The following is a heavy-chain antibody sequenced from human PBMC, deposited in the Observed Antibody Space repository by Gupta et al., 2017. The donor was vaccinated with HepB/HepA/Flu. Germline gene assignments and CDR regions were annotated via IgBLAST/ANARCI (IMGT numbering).Heavy chain of an antibody. Sequence: QLQLQESGPGQVKPSETLSLTCAVSGGSITSSSNFWAWIRQPPGKGLECIGTMYYSGSTYYNPSLKGRVTISVDTSKNQFSLRLSSVSAADTAIYYCARPGSGDYWGQGTLVTVS. D-gene: IGHD1-1*01. CDR2: MYYSGST. J-gene: IGHJ4*02. V-gene: IGHV4-39*01. CDR1: GGSITSSSNF. CDR3: ARPGSGDY.